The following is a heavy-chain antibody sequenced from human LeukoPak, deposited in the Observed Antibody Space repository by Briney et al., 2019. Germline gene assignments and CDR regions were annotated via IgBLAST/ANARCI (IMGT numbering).Heavy chain of an antibody. J-gene: IGHJ4*02. D-gene: IGHD1-26*01. V-gene: IGHV3-23*01. CDR3: AKLFSGSYFGDY. CDR1: GFTFSSYA. Sequence: GGSLRLPCAASGFTFSSYAMSWVRQAPGKGLEWVSAISGSGGSTYYADSVKSRFTISRDNSKNTLYLQMNSLRAEDTAVYYCAKLFSGSYFGDYWGQGTLVTVSS. CDR2: ISGSGGST.